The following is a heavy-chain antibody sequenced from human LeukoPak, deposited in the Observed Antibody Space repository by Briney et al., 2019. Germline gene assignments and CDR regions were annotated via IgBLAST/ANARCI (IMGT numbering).Heavy chain of an antibody. CDR1: VYTFTGYY. CDR3: ARLITMIGDEFDI. J-gene: IGHJ3*02. D-gene: IGHD3-22*01. Sequence: GASVKVSCKASVYTFTGYYIHWVRQAPGQGLEWRGWINPNSGAAIYAQNFQGRVTMTRDTSIGAAYMDLSRLRSDDTAVYYCARLITMIGDEFDIWGQGTMVTVSS. V-gene: IGHV1-2*02. CDR2: INPNSGAA.